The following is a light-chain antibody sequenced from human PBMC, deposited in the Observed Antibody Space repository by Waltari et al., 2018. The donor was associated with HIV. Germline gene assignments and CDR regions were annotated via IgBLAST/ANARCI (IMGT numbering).Light chain of an antibody. CDR2: GAA. J-gene: IGKJ4*01. Sequence: EIVLTQSPGTLSLSPGERATLSCRASQSVSSTYLAWYQQRPGQTPRLLIYGAAHKATGIPDRFSGSGSGTDFTLTISRLEPEDFAVYYCQQYGSFPLTFGGGTKVEI. CDR3: QQYGSFPLT. CDR1: QSVSSTY. V-gene: IGKV3-20*01.